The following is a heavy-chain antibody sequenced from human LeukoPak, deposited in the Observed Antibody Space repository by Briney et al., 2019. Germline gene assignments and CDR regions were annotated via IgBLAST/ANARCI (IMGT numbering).Heavy chain of an antibody. CDR3: ARDLGSSWRSGSFDY. V-gene: IGHV3-33*01. CDR1: GFTFRSYA. Sequence: GRSLRLSCAASGFTFRSYALHWVRQTPGKGLEWVAIIWYDGSNKYYADSVKGRFTISRDDSKDTLYLQMNSLRVEDTAVYHCARDLGSSWRSGSFDYWGQGTLVTVSS. D-gene: IGHD6-13*01. J-gene: IGHJ4*02. CDR2: IWYDGSNK.